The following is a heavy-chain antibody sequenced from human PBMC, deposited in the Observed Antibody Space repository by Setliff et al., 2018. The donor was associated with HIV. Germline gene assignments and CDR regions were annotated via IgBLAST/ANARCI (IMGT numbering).Heavy chain of an antibody. CDR1: GGTFGSYA. Sequence: ASVKVSCKASGGTFGSYATSWVRQAPGQGLEWLGGIIPIFETTNYAQKFQGRVTITADKSTSTIYMELSSLRSDDTAVYYCARGQGVHFWVNDAFDIWGQGTMVTVSS. D-gene: IGHD3-10*01. CDR3: ARGQGVHFWVNDAFDI. V-gene: IGHV1-69*06. CDR2: IIPIFETT. J-gene: IGHJ3*02.